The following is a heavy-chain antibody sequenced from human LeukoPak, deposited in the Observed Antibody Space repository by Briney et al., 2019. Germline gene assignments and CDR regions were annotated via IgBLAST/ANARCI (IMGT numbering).Heavy chain of an antibody. CDR1: GFTFTSYG. D-gene: IGHD3-10*01. Sequence: GTSLRLSCAASGFTFTSYGMHWVRQAPGKGLEWVALITYDGYYKYYSDSVKGRFTISSDTSKNTMYLQMNSLRAEDTAVYYCARDLSPVVRASPMGDWGQGTLVTVSS. V-gene: IGHV3-30*03. J-gene: IGHJ4*02. CDR2: ITYDGYYK. CDR3: ARDLSPVVRASPMGD.